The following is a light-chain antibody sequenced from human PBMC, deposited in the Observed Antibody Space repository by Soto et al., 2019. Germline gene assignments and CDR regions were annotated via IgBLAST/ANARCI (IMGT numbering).Light chain of an antibody. Sequence: QSVLTQPPSASGTPGQRVTISCSGSSSNIGSHVVYWYQQLAGTAPKLLMYNNNQRPSGVPDRFSGSKSRTSASLAISGLQSEDEADYYCAGWDDSLDGWVFGGGTKLTVL. J-gene: IGLJ3*02. CDR1: SSNIGSHV. CDR2: NNN. V-gene: IGLV1-44*01. CDR3: AGWDDSLDGWV.